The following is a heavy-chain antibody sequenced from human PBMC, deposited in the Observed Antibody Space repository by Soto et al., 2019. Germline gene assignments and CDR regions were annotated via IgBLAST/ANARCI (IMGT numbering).Heavy chain of an antibody. D-gene: IGHD3-3*01. Sequence: LRLSCAASGFTFSSYGMRWVRQAPGKGLEWVAVISYDGSNKYYADSVKGRFTISRDNSKNTLYLQMNSLRAEDTAVYYCAKDLALYDFWSGSYGMDVWGQGTTVTVSS. J-gene: IGHJ6*02. CDR1: GFTFSSYG. CDR3: AKDLALYDFWSGSYGMDV. CDR2: ISYDGSNK. V-gene: IGHV3-30*18.